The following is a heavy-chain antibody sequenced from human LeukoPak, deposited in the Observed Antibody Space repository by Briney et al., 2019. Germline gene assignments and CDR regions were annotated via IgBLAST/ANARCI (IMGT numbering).Heavy chain of an antibody. CDR3: ARDRSYYMDV. Sequence: SETLSLTCTVSGYSISSGYYWSWIRQPPGQGLEWIGYIYYSGSTNYNPSLKSRVTISEDTSKNQFSLKLSSVTAADTAVYYCARDRSYYMDVWGKGTTVTISS. CDR1: GYSISSGYY. J-gene: IGHJ6*03. CDR2: IYYSGST. V-gene: IGHV4-59*01.